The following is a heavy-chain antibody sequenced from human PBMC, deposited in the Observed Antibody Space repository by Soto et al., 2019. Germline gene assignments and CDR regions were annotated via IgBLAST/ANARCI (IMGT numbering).Heavy chain of an antibody. D-gene: IGHD3-22*01. CDR1: GYRFTSYW. CDR2: IFPSGSDT. V-gene: IGHV5-51*01. Sequence: GESLKISCRTSGYRFTSYWIAWVRQMPGKGLEWMGIIFPSGSDTRYSPSFQGQVTISADRSTSTVFLQWASLKASDTAVYFCARKDKSGYFNWFDPWGQGTLVTVS. J-gene: IGHJ5*02. CDR3: ARKDKSGYFNWFDP.